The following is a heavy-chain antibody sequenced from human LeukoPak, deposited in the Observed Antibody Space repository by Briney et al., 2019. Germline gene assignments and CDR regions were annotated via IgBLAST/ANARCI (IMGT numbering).Heavy chain of an antibody. CDR2: INHSGST. Sequence: PSETLSLTCAVYGGSFSGYYWSWIRQPPGKGLEWIGEINHSGSTNYNPSLKSRVTISVDTSKNQFSLKLSSVTAADTAVYYCAGHRGSSWYYFRWFDPWGQGTLVTVSS. CDR1: GGSFSGYY. V-gene: IGHV4-34*01. D-gene: IGHD6-13*01. J-gene: IGHJ5*02. CDR3: AGHRGSSWYYFRWFDP.